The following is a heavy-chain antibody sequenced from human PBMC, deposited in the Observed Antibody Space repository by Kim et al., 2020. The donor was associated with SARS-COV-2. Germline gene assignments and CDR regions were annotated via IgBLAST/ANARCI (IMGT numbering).Heavy chain of an antibody. D-gene: IGHD3-10*01. Sequence: YNPSLKSRVTISVDKSKNQFSLELSSVTAADTAVYYCARRGYYYGSGSYEWGQGTLVTVSS. V-gene: IGHV4-4*02. CDR3: ARRGYYYGSGSYE. J-gene: IGHJ4*02.